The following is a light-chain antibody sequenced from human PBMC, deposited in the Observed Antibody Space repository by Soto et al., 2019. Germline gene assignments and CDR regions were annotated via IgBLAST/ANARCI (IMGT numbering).Light chain of an antibody. V-gene: IGKV3-11*01. CDR2: DTF. CDR1: QSVGSS. J-gene: IGKJ4*01. Sequence: EIVLTQSPATLSLSPGERATLSCRASQSVGSSLAWYQQKPGQAPRLLIYDTFNRATGVPARFSGSGSGTDFTLTISSLGPEELAVFYCQQRTNWPLTFGGGTKVEIK. CDR3: QQRTNWPLT.